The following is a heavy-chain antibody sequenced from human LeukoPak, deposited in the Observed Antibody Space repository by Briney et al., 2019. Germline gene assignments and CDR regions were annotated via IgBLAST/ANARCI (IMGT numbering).Heavy chain of an antibody. D-gene: IGHD4-23*01. CDR1: GFTFSSHS. CDR2: ISSSSVTI. Sequence: PGGSLRLSCAASGFTFSSHSMNWVRQAPGKGLEWVSYISSSSVTIYYADSVKGRFTISRDNAKNSLYLQMNSLRAEDTAVYYCARDPRSTVVTPSPYFDYWGQGTLVTVSS. J-gene: IGHJ4*02. V-gene: IGHV3-48*01. CDR3: ARDPRSTVVTPSPYFDY.